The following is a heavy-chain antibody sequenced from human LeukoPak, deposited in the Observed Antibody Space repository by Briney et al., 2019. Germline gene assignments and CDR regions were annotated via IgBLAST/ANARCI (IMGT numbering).Heavy chain of an antibody. CDR1: GFTFSSYW. D-gene: IGHD4-17*01. Sequence: PGGSLRLSCTASGFTFSSYWMNWVRQAPGTGLEWVANINQDGSTKYYLDSVKGRFTISRDNAKNSLYLQMNSLRTEETAIYYCARELTTTPNHFDPWGQGTLVTVSS. CDR2: INQDGSTK. V-gene: IGHV3-7*01. CDR3: ARELTTTPNHFDP. J-gene: IGHJ5*02.